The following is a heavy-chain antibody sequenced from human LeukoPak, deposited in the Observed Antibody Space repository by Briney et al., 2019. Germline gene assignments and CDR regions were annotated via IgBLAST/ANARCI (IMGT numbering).Heavy chain of an antibody. D-gene: IGHD3-10*01. CDR1: GFSFSDYY. Sequence: GGSLRLSCATSGFSFSDYYMSWLRQTPGKGLEWVAYISTGGTTMEYAKSVKGRFTISRDNAKDSLYLQMNSLEAEDTAVYYCAKGHTYGMIWGQGTLVTVSS. CDR3: AKGHTYGMI. V-gene: IGHV3-11*01. CDR2: ISTGGTTM. J-gene: IGHJ4*02.